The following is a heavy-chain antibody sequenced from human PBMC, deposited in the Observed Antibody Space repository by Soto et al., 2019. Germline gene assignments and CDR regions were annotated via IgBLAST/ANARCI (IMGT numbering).Heavy chain of an antibody. J-gene: IGHJ4*02. CDR2: INAGNGNT. CDR3: AKDFRLVLRGEDS. CDR1: GYTFTSYA. D-gene: IGHD2-15*01. V-gene: IGHV1-3*01. Sequence: ASVKVSCKASGYTFTSYAMHWVRQAPGQRLEWMGWINAGNGNTKYSQKFQGRVTITRDTSASTAYMELSSLRSEDTAVYYCAKDFRLVLRGEDSWGQGTLVTVSS.